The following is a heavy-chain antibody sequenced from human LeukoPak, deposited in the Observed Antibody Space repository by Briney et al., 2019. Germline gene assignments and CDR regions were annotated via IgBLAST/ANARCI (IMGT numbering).Heavy chain of an antibody. D-gene: IGHD1-7*01. CDR3: ATDWNYATVDY. V-gene: IGHV1-18*01. CDR2: ISAYNGNT. CDR1: GYTFTSYG. Sequence: GASVKVSCKASGYTFTSYGISWVRQAPGQGLEWMGWISAYNGNTNYAQKFQGRVTITADKSTSTAYMELSSLRSEDTAVYYCATDWNYATVDYWGQGTLVTVSS. J-gene: IGHJ4*02.